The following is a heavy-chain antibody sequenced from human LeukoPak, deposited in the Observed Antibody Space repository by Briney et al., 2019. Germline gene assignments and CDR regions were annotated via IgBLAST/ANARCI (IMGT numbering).Heavy chain of an antibody. D-gene: IGHD2-8*01. CDR3: AKAPYCTNGVCYAFDI. V-gene: IGHV3-33*06. Sequence: GRSLRLSCAASGFTFSSYGMHWVRQAPGKGLEWVVVIWYDGSNKYYADSVKGRFTISRDNSKNTLYLQMNSLRAEDTAVYYCAKAPYCTNGVCYAFDIWGQGTLVTVSS. J-gene: IGHJ4*02. CDR1: GFTFSSYG. CDR2: IWYDGSNK.